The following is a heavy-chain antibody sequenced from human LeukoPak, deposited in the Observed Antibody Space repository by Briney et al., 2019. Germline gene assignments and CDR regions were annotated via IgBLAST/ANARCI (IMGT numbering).Heavy chain of an antibody. CDR2: IKQDGSEK. V-gene: IGHV3-7*01. Sequence: GGSLRLSCAASGFTFSRYAISWVRQAPGKGLEWVANIKQDGSEKYYVDSVKGRFTISRDNAKNSLYLQVNSLRAEDTAVYYCARDKGDCSGGSCYDAFDIWGQGTMVTVSS. CDR3: ARDKGDCSGGSCYDAFDI. CDR1: GFTFSRYA. D-gene: IGHD2-15*01. J-gene: IGHJ3*02.